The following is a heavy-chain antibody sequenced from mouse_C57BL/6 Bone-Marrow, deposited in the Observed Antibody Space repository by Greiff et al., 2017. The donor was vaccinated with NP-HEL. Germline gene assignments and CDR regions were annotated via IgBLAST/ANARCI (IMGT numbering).Heavy chain of an antibody. V-gene: IGHV1-5*01. J-gene: IGHJ4*01. CDR1: GYTFTSYW. CDR3: TYYDYDGAMDY. Sequence: EVQLQQSGTVLARPGASVKMSCKTSGYTFTSYWMHWVKQRPGQGLEWIGAIYPGNSDTSYNQKFKGKAKLTAVTSASTAYMELSSLTNEDSGVYYCTYYDYDGAMDYWGQGTSVTVSS. CDR2: IYPGNSDT. D-gene: IGHD2-4*01.